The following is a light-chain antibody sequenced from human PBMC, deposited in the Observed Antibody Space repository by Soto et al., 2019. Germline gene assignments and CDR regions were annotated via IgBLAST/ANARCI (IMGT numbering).Light chain of an antibody. CDR1: QSISSW. V-gene: IGKV1-5*03. CDR3: QQYDVHSKT. Sequence: DIQMNQSPSTLSASVGDRVTITCRASQSISSWLAWYQQKPGKAPKLLIYKASSLESGVPSRFSGSGSGTEFTLTICSLQPDDFATYYCQQYDVHSKTFCQGTKV. J-gene: IGKJ1*01. CDR2: KAS.